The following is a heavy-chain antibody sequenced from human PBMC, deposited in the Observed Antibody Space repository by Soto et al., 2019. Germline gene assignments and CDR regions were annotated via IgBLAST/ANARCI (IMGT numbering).Heavy chain of an antibody. Sequence: LSLATSGVTPSGYCMHRGRPAPGEGLEWVAVIWYDGSNKYYADSVKGRFTISRDNSKNTLYLQMNSLRAEDTAVYYCARGWFGELLWTAYYYGMDVWGQGTTVTVSS. CDR3: ARGWFGELLWTAYYYGMDV. CDR2: IWYDGSNK. D-gene: IGHD3-10*01. V-gene: IGHV3-33*08. CDR1: GVTPSGYC. J-gene: IGHJ6*02.